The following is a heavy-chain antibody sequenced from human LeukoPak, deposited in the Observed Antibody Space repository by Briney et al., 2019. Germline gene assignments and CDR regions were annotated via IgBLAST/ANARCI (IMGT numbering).Heavy chain of an antibody. D-gene: IGHD3-9*01. V-gene: IGHV1-69*06. CDR2: IIPIFGTA. J-gene: IGHJ5*02. Sequence: SVKVSCKASGGTFSSYAISWVRQAPGQGLEWMGGIIPIFGTANYAQKFQGRVTITADKSTSTAYMELSSLRSEDTAVYYCARASIRLGDILTGFFDPWGQGTLVTVSS. CDR1: GGTFSSYA. CDR3: ARASIRLGDILTGFFDP.